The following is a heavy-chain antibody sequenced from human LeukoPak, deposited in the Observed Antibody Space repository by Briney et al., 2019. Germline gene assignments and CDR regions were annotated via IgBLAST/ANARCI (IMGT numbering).Heavy chain of an antibody. V-gene: IGHV4-39*01. D-gene: IGHD3-10*01. Sequence: SETLSLTCTVSGDSMRRSSFYWGWIRQPPGKGLEWIATVYWSGTTYYNPSLESRLTIYEDTPRNKFSLKLRSLTAPDTALYYCARSYFYGSGSPGPYFDFRGQRVPVTVSS. CDR2: VYWSGTT. J-gene: IGHJ4*02. CDR3: ARSYFYGSGSPGPYFDF. CDR1: GDSMRRSSFY.